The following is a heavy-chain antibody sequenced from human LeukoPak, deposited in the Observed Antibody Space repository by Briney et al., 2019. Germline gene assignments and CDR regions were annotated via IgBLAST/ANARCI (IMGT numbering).Heavy chain of an antibody. CDR1: GFTVSNFG. CDR3: ARDDSATYYNLAY. CDR2: IFYDGSRK. V-gene: IGHV3-33*01. D-gene: IGHD3-10*01. J-gene: IGHJ4*02. Sequence: PGTPLRLSCAASGFTVSNFGFHWVRQAPGKGLEWVAVIFYDGSRKFYADSVKGRFTISRDTSKNTLYLQLNSLRAEDTAVYYCARDDSATYYNLAYWGQGTPVTVSS.